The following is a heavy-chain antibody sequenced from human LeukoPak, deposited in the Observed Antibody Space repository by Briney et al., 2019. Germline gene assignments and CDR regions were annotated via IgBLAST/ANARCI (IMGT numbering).Heavy chain of an antibody. CDR1: GGSISSYY. CDR2: IYYSGST. D-gene: IGHD3-22*01. CDR3: ARGVGTSAGMIVEFDY. Sequence: SETLSLTCTVSGGSISSYYWSWLRQPPGKGLEWMGYIYYSGSTNYNPSLKSRGTISVDTSKNQFSLKLSSVTAADTAVYYCARGVGTSAGMIVEFDYWGQGTLVTVSS. V-gene: IGHV4-59*01. J-gene: IGHJ4*02.